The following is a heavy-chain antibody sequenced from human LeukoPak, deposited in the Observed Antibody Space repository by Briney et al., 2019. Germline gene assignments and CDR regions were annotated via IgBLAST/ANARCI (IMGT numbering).Heavy chain of an antibody. CDR3: ARETNYYGSGSFDY. Sequence: GGSLRLSCAASRFTFNTYWMHWVRQAPGKGLVWVSRIDSDGYSTAYADSVKGRFTISRDNAKNTLYLQMNSLRAEDTAVYYCARETNYYGSGSFDYWGQGTLVTVSS. CDR1: RFTFNTYW. D-gene: IGHD3-10*01. J-gene: IGHJ4*02. V-gene: IGHV3-74*01. CDR2: IDSDGYST.